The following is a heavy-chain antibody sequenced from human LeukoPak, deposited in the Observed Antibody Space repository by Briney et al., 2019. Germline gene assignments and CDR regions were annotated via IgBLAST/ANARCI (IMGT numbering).Heavy chain of an antibody. V-gene: IGHV4-34*01. Sequence: PSETLSLTCAVYGGSFSGYYWSWIRQPPGKGLEWIGEINHSGSTNYNPSLKSRVTISVDTSKNQFSLKLSSVTAADTAVYYCASRVYVWGSYRQGDYFDYWGQGTQVTVSS. CDR3: ASRVYVWGSYRQGDYFDY. D-gene: IGHD3-16*02. CDR1: GGSFSGYY. J-gene: IGHJ4*02. CDR2: INHSGST.